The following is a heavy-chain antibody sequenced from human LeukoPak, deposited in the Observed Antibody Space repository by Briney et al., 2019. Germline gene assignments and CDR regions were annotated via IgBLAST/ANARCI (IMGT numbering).Heavy chain of an antibody. CDR3: ARGYYDTSAYIDY. V-gene: IGHV2-70*11. J-gene: IGHJ4*02. Sequence: ASGPALVKPTQTLTLTCTFSGLSLSTGGMCVSWIRQPPGKALEWLARIDWDNDKYYSTSLKTRLTISKDTSINQAVLTMTNMDPVDTATYYCARGYYDTSAYIDYWGQGTLVTVSS. D-gene: IGHD3-22*01. CDR2: IDWDNDK. CDR1: GLSLSTGGMC.